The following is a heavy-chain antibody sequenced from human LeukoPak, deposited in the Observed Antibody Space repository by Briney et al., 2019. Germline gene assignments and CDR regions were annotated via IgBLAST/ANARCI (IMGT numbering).Heavy chain of an antibody. D-gene: IGHD2-2*01. CDR3: ASRLIVVVPAAIQDPDAFDI. V-gene: IGHV1-2*02. J-gene: IGHJ3*02. CDR2: INPNSGGT. Sequence: ASVKVSCKASGYTFTGYYMHWVRRAPGQGLEWMGWINPNSGGTNYAQKFQGRVTMTRDTSISTAYMELSRLRSDDTAVYYCASRLIVVVPAAIQDPDAFDIWGQGTMVTVSS. CDR1: GYTFTGYY.